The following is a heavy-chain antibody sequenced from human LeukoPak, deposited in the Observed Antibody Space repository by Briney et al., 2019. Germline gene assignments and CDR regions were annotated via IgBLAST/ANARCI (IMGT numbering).Heavy chain of an antibody. Sequence: GGSLRLSCAASGFTFSSYSMNWVRQAPGKGLEWVSYISSSSSTIYYADSVKGRFTISRDNAKNSLYLQMNSLRAEDTAVYYCARGQNSSWYPYNWFDPWGQGTLVTVSS. D-gene: IGHD6-13*01. J-gene: IGHJ5*02. CDR1: GFTFSSYS. CDR2: ISSSSSTI. V-gene: IGHV3-48*01. CDR3: ARGQNSSWYPYNWFDP.